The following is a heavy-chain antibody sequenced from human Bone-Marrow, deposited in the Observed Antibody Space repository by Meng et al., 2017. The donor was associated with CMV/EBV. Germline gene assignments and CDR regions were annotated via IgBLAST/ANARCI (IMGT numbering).Heavy chain of an antibody. J-gene: IGHJ6*02. D-gene: IGHD3-3*01. CDR2: IWYDGSNK. Sequence: GESLKISCAASGFTFSNYGMHWVRQAPGKGLGWVAVIWYDGSNKYYADSVKGRFTISRDNSQNTVYLQMNSLRAEDTAVYYCAKRGIFGVYIMDVWGRGTTVTVSS. CDR3: AKRGIFGVYIMDV. CDR1: GFTFSNYG. V-gene: IGHV3-33*06.